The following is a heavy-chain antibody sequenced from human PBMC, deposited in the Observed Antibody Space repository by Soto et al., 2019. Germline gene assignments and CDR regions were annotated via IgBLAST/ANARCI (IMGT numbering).Heavy chain of an antibody. D-gene: IGHD1-1*01. V-gene: IGHV1-69*14. CDR3: WRHDKTALPPFDS. Sequence: QVHLVQSGAEVKSPGSAVKVSCKVSGAGDTFSNYGLNWMRQAPGQGLEWMGGSIPAFGTANYAQKFQGRVTITADTSTPTAYMDLSSLRSDDTAVYYCWRHDKTALPPFDSWAQGTLVSVSS. J-gene: IGHJ4*02. CDR2: SIPAFGTA. CDR1: GAGDTFSNYG.